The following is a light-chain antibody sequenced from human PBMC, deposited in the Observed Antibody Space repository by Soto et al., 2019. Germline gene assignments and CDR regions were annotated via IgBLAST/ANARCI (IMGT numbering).Light chain of an antibody. CDR1: SSDVGAYNY. J-gene: IGLJ1*01. CDR2: EVS. V-gene: IGLV2-8*01. CDR3: SSHAGNNNYV. Sequence: QSAPTQPPSASGSVGQSVTISCTGTSSDVGAYNYVSWYQQHPGKAPKLMIYEVSKRPSGVPDRFSGAKSGYTAAVTVSGLQAEDEADYYCSSHAGNNNYVVGTGTKVTVL.